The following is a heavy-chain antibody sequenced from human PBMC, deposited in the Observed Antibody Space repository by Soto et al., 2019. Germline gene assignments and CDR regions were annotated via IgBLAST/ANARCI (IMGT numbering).Heavy chain of an antibody. J-gene: IGHJ6*02. CDR3: ATFSDYDLIRFSGMDG. CDR1: GYTLTESS. D-gene: IGHD5-12*01. V-gene: IGHV1-24*01. CDR2: FDPEDGKT. Sequence: ASVKVSCKVSGYTLTESSMHWVRQAPGKGLEWMAGFDPEDGKTIYAQQFQGRATMTEDTSTNTGYMELSSLRFEDTAIYYCATFSDYDLIRFSGMDGWGQGTTVTVSS.